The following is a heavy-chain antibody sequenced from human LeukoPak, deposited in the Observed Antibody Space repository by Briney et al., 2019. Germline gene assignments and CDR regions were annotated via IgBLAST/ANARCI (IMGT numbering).Heavy chain of an antibody. CDR1: GYTFTGYY. V-gene: IGHV1-2*02. CDR3: ARKHSSGYIVDY. Sequence: ASVKVSCKASGYTFTGYYMHWVRQAPGQGLGWMGWINPNSGGTNYAQKFQGRVTMTRDTSISTAYMELSRLRSDDTAVYYCARKHSSGYIVDYWGQGTLVTVSS. J-gene: IGHJ4*02. D-gene: IGHD3-22*01. CDR2: INPNSGGT.